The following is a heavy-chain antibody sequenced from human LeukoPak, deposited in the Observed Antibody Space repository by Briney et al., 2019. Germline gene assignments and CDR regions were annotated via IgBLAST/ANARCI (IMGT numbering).Heavy chain of an antibody. CDR1: GFPLTDNY. CDR2: IYSGGTT. J-gene: IGHJ4*02. CDR3: ANVYFDILYGRFDY. Sequence: GGSLRLSCVASGFPLTDNYVSWVRRAPGKGLEWVSVIYSGGTTYYTDSVKGRFSISRDISKNTLHLQMSSLRAEDTAVYHCANVYFDILYGRFDYWGQGSLVTVSS. V-gene: IGHV3-53*01. D-gene: IGHD3-9*01.